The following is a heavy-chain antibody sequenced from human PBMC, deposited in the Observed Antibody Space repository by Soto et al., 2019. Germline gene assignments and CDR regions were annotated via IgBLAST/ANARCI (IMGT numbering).Heavy chain of an antibody. CDR1: GGTFSSYA. CDR2: IIPIFGTA. J-gene: IGHJ5*02. CDR3: ARPIAVAGTGNWFDP. Sequence: ASVKVSCKASGGTFSSYAISWVRQAPGQGLEWMGGIIPIFGTANYAQKFQGRVTITADKSTSTAYMELSSLRSEDTAVYYCARPIAVAGTGNWFDPWGQGTLVTVSS. V-gene: IGHV1-69*06. D-gene: IGHD6-19*01.